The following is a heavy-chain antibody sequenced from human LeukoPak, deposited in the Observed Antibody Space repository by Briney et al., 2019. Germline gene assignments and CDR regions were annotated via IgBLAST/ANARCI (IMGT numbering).Heavy chain of an antibody. Sequence: ASVKVSCKASGYTFTGYYMHWVRQAPGQGLEWMGWINPYSGDTTYAQKFQGRLTLTRDTSISTAYMEVSRLKSDDTAVYYCARTNGGYEYNWGQGTRVIVSS. V-gene: IGHV1-2*02. CDR1: GYTFTGYY. D-gene: IGHD5-12*01. J-gene: IGHJ4*02. CDR2: INPYSGDT. CDR3: ARTNGGYEYN.